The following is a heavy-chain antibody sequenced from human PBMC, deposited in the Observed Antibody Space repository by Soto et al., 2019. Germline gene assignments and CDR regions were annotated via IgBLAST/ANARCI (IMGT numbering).Heavy chain of an antibody. D-gene: IGHD6-19*01. Sequence: QVQLVESGGGVVQPGRSLRLSCAASGFTFSSYGMHWVRQAPGKGLEWVAVIWYDGSNKYYADSVKGRFTISRDNSKNTLYLQMNSLRAEDTAVYYCARGDSSGWSAPTNFDYWGQGSLVTVAA. J-gene: IGHJ4*02. CDR1: GFTFSSYG. CDR3: ARGDSSGWSAPTNFDY. CDR2: IWYDGSNK. V-gene: IGHV3-33*01.